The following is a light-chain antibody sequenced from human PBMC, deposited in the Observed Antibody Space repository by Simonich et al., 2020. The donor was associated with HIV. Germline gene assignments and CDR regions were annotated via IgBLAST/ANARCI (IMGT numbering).Light chain of an antibody. V-gene: IGKV4-1*01. J-gene: IGKJ4*01. CDR1: QSVLYSSNNKNY. CDR3: QQYYSTPLT. CDR2: WAS. Sequence: DFVMTQSPDSLAVSLGERATINCKSSQSVLYSSNNKNYLAWFQQKPGQPPKRLIYWASTRESGVPDRFSGSGSGTDFTLTISSLQAEDVAVYYCQQYYSTPLTFGGGTKVEIK.